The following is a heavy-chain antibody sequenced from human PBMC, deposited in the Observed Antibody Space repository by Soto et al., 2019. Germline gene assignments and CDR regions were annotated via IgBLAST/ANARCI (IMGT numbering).Heavy chain of an antibody. Sequence: EVHLSESGGGLVQPGGSLRLSCVASGFRFISFAMTWVRQAPGKEPEWLSAISGSGGSTYYADAVKGRFSISRDNSKNTPLLQMNSLGAEYTAVYFCAKYGDDIVVVPVAHVDHWGQGALVSVSS. V-gene: IGHV3-23*01. CDR2: ISGSGGST. J-gene: IGHJ4*02. CDR1: GFRFISFA. D-gene: IGHD2-2*01. CDR3: AKYGDDIVVVPVAHVDH.